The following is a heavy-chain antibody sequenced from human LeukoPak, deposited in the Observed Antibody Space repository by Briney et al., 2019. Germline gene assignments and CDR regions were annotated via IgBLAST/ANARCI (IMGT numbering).Heavy chain of an antibody. Sequence: SQTLSLTCAVSGGSISRGGYSWSWIRQPPGKGLEWIGYIYHSWSTYYNPSLKRRVTISVDRSKNQFSLKLCCVTAADTAVYYCARAAWGYYGSAIPLPNWFDPWGQGTLVTVSS. J-gene: IGHJ5*02. CDR1: GGSISRGGYS. D-gene: IGHD3-10*01. V-gene: IGHV4-30-2*01. CDR3: ARAAWGYYGSAIPLPNWFDP. CDR2: IYHSWST.